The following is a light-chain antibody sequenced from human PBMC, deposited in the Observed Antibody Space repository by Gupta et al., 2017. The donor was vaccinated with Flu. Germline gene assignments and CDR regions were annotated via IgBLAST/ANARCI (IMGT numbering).Light chain of an antibody. CDR2: KAS. Sequence: DIQMTQSPSTLSASVGDRVTITCRASQSISSWLAWYQQKPGKAPKLLIYKASILESGVPSRFSGSGSGTEFTLTISSLQPDDLAAYYCQRYEAYRLTFGGGTKVEIK. J-gene: IGKJ4*01. V-gene: IGKV1-5*03. CDR3: QRYEAYRLT. CDR1: QSISSW.